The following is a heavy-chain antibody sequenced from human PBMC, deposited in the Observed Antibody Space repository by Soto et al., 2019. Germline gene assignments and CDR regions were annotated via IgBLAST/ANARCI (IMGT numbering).Heavy chain of an antibody. CDR3: ACMVRGVIRIDY. V-gene: IGHV1-69*02. D-gene: IGHD3-10*01. J-gene: IGHJ4*02. Sequence: EASVKVSCKASGGTFSSYTISWVRQAPGQGLEWMGRIIPILGIANYAQKFQGRVTITADKSTSTAYMELSSLRSEDTAVYYCACMVRGVIRIDYWGQGTLVTVSS. CDR2: IIPILGIA. CDR1: GGTFSSYT.